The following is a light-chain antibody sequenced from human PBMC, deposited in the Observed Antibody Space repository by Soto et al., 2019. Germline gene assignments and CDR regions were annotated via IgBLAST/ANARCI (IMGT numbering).Light chain of an antibody. Sequence: QSVLTQPASVSGSPGQSITISCAGTSADIGAFNYVSWYQHHPGKAPKLLIYDVSDRPSGVSTRFSASKSANTASLTISGLQADDEADYYCSSYSTSCALVFGGGTKLTVL. J-gene: IGLJ2*01. V-gene: IGLV2-14*03. CDR2: DVS. CDR1: SADIGAFNY. CDR3: SSYSTSCALV.